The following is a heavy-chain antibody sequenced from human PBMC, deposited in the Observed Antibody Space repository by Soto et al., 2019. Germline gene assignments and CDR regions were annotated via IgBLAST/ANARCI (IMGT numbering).Heavy chain of an antibody. Sequence: EVQLVESGGGLVQPGGSLKPPCAASGFNFSRYWMSWGRQAPVKGLEWVGNIKQDGSEKNYVDFMEGRFTISRDNAENSLYLQMNSLRAEDTAVYYCARIASAGRGWDVWGQGTTVVVSS. J-gene: IGHJ6*02. CDR2: IKQDGSEK. CDR3: ARIASAGRGWDV. D-gene: IGHD6-13*01. CDR1: GFNFSRYW. V-gene: IGHV3-7*01.